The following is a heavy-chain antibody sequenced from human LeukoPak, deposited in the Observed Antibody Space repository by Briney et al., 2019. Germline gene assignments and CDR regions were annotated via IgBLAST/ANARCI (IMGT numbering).Heavy chain of an antibody. CDR1: GYSFTGYW. CDR3: ARLRGEKQQLLYYYYMDV. V-gene: IGHV5-51*01. Sequence: GESLKISCKGSGYSFTGYWIGWVRQMPGKGLEWMGIIYPGDSDTRYSPSFQGQVTISADKSISTAYLQWSSLKASDTAMYYCARLRGEKQQLLYYYYMDVWGKGTTVTVSS. D-gene: IGHD6-13*01. CDR2: IYPGDSDT. J-gene: IGHJ6*03.